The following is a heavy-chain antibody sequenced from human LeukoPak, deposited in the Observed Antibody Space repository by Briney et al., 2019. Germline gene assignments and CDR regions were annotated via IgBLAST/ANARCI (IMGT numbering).Heavy chain of an antibody. V-gene: IGHV3-74*01. CDR3: ARGSDFWSVGYYYMDV. Sequence: GGSLRLSCAASRFTFSSYWMHWVRQAPGKGLVWVSRINSDGSSTSYADSVKGRFTISRDNAKNTLYLQMNSLRAEDTAVYYCARGSDFWSVGYYYMDVWGKGTTVTVSS. J-gene: IGHJ6*03. CDR2: INSDGSST. CDR1: RFTFSSYW. D-gene: IGHD3-3*01.